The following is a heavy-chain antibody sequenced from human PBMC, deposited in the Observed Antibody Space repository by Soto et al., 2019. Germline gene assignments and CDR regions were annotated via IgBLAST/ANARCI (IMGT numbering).Heavy chain of an antibody. Sequence: GGSLRLSCAASGFNFRENAMGWVRQAPGKGLEWVGFIRSQVYGGTPQHVASVRGRFTTSREDSKNSVYLQMNSLKSEDTAVYYCVRARYFTDSSGYTRCFDFWGQGTLVTVSS. D-gene: IGHD3-22*01. CDR1: GFNFRENA. V-gene: IGHV3-49*04. J-gene: IGHJ4*02. CDR3: VRARYFTDSSGYTRCFDF. CDR2: IRSQVYGGTP.